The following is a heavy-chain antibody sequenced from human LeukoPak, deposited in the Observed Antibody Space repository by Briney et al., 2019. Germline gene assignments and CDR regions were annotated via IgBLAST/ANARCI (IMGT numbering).Heavy chain of an antibody. D-gene: IGHD3-22*01. CDR1: GGSISSSSYY. CDR3: ARQSLSYDSSGYLH. CDR2: IYYSGST. J-gene: IGHJ4*02. V-gene: IGHV4-39*01. Sequence: SETLSLTCTVSGGSISSSSYYWGWIRQPPGKGLEWIGSIYYSGSTYYNPSLKSRVTISVDTSKNQFSLKLSSVTAADTAVHYCARQSLSYDSSGYLHWGQGTLVTVSS.